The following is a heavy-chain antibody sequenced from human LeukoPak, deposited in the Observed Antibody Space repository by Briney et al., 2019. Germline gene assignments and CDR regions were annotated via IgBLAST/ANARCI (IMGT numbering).Heavy chain of an antibody. CDR3: ARRLTQYDCFDP. V-gene: IGHV6-1*01. CDR1: GDSVSSNSVT. Sequence: SQTLSLTCAISGDSVSSNSVTWNWIRQSPSRGLEWLGRTYYRSTWYNDYAVSVRGRITVNPDTFKNQFSLHLNSVTPEDTAVYYCARRLTQYDCFDPWGQGILVTVSS. J-gene: IGHJ5*02. D-gene: IGHD2-2*01. CDR2: TYYRSTWYN.